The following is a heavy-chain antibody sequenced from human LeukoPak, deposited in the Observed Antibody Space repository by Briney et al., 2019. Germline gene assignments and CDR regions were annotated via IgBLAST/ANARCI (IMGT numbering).Heavy chain of an antibody. J-gene: IGHJ4*02. CDR2: IYASGSA. CDR1: GGSISSYY. CDR3: ARDTSFDY. Sequence: SQTLSLTCTVSGGSISSYYWTWIRQPAGKGLEWIGRIYASGSANYNPSLKSRVSMSVDTSKNQFSLKLRSVTAADTAVYYCARDTSFDYWGQGTLVTVSS. V-gene: IGHV4-4*07.